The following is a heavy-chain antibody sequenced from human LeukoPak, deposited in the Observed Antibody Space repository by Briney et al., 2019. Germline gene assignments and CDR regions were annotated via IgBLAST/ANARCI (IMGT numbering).Heavy chain of an antibody. J-gene: IGHJ5*02. CDR2: IYYSGST. D-gene: IGHD2-21*01. CDR1: GGSISSYY. Sequence: PSETLSLTCTVSGGSISSYYWSWIRQPPGKGLEWIGYIYYSGSTNYNPSLKSRVTISLDTSKNQFSLKLSSVTAADTAVYYCARVVMKGWFDPWGQGTLVTVSS. V-gene: IGHV4-59*01. CDR3: ARVVMKGWFDP.